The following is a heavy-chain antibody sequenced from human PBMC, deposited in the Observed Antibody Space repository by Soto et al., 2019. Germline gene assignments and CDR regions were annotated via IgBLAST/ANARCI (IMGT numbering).Heavy chain of an antibody. CDR1: GFTFSDYY. D-gene: IGHD3-10*01. CDR3: AGFLTGYYYGSGSYYNAPPGY. Sequence: GGSLRLSCAASGFTFSDYYMSWIRQAPGKGLEWVSYISSSGSTIYYADSVKGRFTISRDNAKNSLYLQMNSLRAEDTAVYYCAGFLTGYYYGSGSYYNAPPGYWGQGTLVTVSS. J-gene: IGHJ4*02. V-gene: IGHV3-11*01. CDR2: ISSSGSTI.